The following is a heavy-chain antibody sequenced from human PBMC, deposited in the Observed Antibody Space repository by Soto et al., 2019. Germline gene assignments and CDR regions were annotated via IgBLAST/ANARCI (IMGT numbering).Heavy chain of an antibody. CDR2: IGSNGGHI. V-gene: IGHV3-64D*08. D-gene: IGHD3-16*01. J-gene: IGHJ4*01. CDR3: VKSRETYLGQLES. Sequence: QAGGSLRLSCSASGFNFNTIAMHWVRQAPGKGLEYVSTIGSNGGHIYYADSVKGRFAISRDNSQNTLYLQMGGLRPDDTAVYFCVKSRETYLGQLESWGHGTLVTVSS. CDR1: GFNFNTIA.